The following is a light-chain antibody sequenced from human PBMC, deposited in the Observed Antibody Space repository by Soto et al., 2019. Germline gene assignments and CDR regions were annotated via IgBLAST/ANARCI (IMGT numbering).Light chain of an antibody. V-gene: IGKV3-11*01. J-gene: IGKJ2*01. CDR2: DAS. CDR3: QQRSNWPLSYT. CDR1: QSVSSY. Sequence: ELVLTQSPATLSLSPGERATLSCRASQSVSSYLAWYQQKPGQAPRLLIYDASNRATGIPARFSASGSGTDFTLTISSLAPEDFAVYYCQQRSNWPLSYTFGQGTKLEIK.